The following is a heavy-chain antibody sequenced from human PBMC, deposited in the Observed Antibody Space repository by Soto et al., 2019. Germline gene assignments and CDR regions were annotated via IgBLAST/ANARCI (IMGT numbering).Heavy chain of an antibody. V-gene: IGHV1-3*01. D-gene: IGHD5-18*01. J-gene: IGHJ5*02. Sequence: ASVKVSCKASGYTFTSYAMHWVRQAPGQRLEWMGWINAGNGNTKYSQKFQGRVTITRDTSASTAYMELNSLRAEDTAVYYCAKDQRVWDTAMSFDPWGQGTLVTVSS. CDR3: AKDQRVWDTAMSFDP. CDR2: INAGNGNT. CDR1: GYTFTSYA.